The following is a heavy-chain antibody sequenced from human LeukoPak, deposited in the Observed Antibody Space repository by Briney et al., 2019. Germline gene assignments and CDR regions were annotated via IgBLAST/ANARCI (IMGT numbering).Heavy chain of an antibody. J-gene: IGHJ4*02. CDR1: GFTFSSYA. CDR2: IKQDGSEK. Sequence: PGGSLRLSCAASGFTFSSYAMSWVRQAPGKGLEWVANIKQDGSEKYYVDSVKGRFTISRDNAKNSLYLQMNSLRAEDTAVYYCADGDYRPDYWGQGTLVTVSS. CDR3: ADGDYRPDY. D-gene: IGHD4-17*01. V-gene: IGHV3-7*01.